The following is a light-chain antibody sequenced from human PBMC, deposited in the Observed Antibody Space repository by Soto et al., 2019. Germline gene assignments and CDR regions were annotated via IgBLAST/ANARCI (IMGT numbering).Light chain of an antibody. CDR2: GAS. CDR3: QQYNSYSWT. V-gene: IGKV3-15*01. Sequence: EVVLTQSPDTLSLFSGERAAISCLASQSVSSNLAWYQQKPGQAPRLLIYGASTRATGIPARFSGSGSGTEFTLTISSLQPDDFATYYCQQYNSYSWTFGQGTKVDI. CDR1: QSVSSN. J-gene: IGKJ1*01.